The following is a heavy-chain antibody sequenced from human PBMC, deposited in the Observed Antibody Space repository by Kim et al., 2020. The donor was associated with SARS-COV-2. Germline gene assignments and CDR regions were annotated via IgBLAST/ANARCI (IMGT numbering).Heavy chain of an antibody. J-gene: IGHJ6*02. CDR3: ARRRVPAAIYYYYGMDV. D-gene: IGHD2-2*01. Sequence: VKGRFTISRDNSKNTLYLQMNSLRAEDTAVYYCARRRVPAAIYYYYGMDVWGQGTTVTVSS. V-gene: IGHV3-30*01.